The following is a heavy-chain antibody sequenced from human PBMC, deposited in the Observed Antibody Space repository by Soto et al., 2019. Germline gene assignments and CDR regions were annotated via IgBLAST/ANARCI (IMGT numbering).Heavy chain of an antibody. V-gene: IGHV3-23*01. Sequence: EVQLLESGGGLVQPGGSLRLSCAASGFTFSSYAMSWVRQAPGKGLEWVSAISGSGGSTYYADSVKGRFTISRDNSKNTLYLQMNSLRAEDTAVYYCSKDRVRGRVEEIYWGQGTLVTVSS. J-gene: IGHJ4*02. D-gene: IGHD3-10*01. CDR1: GFTFSSYA. CDR2: ISGSGGST. CDR3: SKDRVRGRVEEIY.